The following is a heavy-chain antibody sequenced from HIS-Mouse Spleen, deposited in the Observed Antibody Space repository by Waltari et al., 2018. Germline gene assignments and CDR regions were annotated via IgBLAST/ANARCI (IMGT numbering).Heavy chain of an antibody. Sequence: QLQLQESGPGLGKPSETLSLTCTVSGGSFSSSSYYWGWIRQPPGKGLEWIGSIYYSGSTYYNPSLKSRVTISVDTSKNQFSLKLSSVTAADTAVYYCAREIPYSSSWYDWYFDLWGRGTLVTVSS. J-gene: IGHJ2*01. CDR1: GGSFSSSSYY. CDR2: IYYSGST. V-gene: IGHV4-39*07. D-gene: IGHD6-13*01. CDR3: AREIPYSSSWYDWYFDL.